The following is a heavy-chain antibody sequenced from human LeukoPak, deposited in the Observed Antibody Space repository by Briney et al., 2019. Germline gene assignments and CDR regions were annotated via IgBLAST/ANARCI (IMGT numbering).Heavy chain of an antibody. Sequence: GGSLRLSCAASGFTFSSYWMHWVRQAPGKGLWWVSRINSDGSSTSYADSVKGRFTISRDNAKNTLYLQMNSLRAEDTAVYYCARARSSGWYQYYFDYWGQGTLVTVSS. V-gene: IGHV3-74*01. CDR2: INSDGSST. CDR1: GFTFSSYW. J-gene: IGHJ4*02. CDR3: ARARSSGWYQYYFDY. D-gene: IGHD6-19*01.